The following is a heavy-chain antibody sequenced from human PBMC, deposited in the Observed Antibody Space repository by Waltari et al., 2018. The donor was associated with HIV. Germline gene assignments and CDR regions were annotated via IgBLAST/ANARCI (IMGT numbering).Heavy chain of an antibody. CDR2: ISRSGSTI. CDR3: ARAGLSGYGGYGRVGY. V-gene: IGHV3-11*01. Sequence: QVQLVESGGGLVKPGGSLSLSCDASGFTSGDYYLSWMRPAPGKGLGWFSYISRSGSTIYYADSVKGRFTISRDNAKNSLYLQMNSLRAEDTAVYYCARAGLSGYGGYGRVGYWGQGTLVTVSS. J-gene: IGHJ4*02. CDR1: GFTSGDYY. D-gene: IGHD6-25*01.